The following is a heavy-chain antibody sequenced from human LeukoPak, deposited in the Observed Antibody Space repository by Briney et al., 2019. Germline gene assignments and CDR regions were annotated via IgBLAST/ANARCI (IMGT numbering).Heavy chain of an antibody. CDR1: GFTFSSSS. D-gene: IGHD6-19*01. Sequence: GGSLRLSCAASGFTFSSSSMSWVRQAPGKGLEWVSVISGSGGSTDYADSVKGRFTISRDNSKNTLYLQMNSLRAEDTAVYYCAKGSGWYVWGQGTMVTVSS. CDR3: AKGSGWYV. V-gene: IGHV3-23*01. J-gene: IGHJ4*02. CDR2: ISGSGGST.